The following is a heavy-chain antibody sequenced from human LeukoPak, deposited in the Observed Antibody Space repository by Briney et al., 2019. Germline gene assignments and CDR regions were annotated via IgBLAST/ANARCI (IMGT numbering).Heavy chain of an antibody. CDR3: ARGRELDPFEAFDI. D-gene: IGHD1-1*01. Sequence: SETLPLTCAVYGGSFSGYYWSWIRQPPGKGLEWIGEINHSGSTNYNPSLKSRVTISVDTSKNQFSLKLSSVTAADTAVYYCARGRELDPFEAFDIWGQGTMVTVSS. CDR1: GGSFSGYY. J-gene: IGHJ3*02. CDR2: INHSGST. V-gene: IGHV4-34*01.